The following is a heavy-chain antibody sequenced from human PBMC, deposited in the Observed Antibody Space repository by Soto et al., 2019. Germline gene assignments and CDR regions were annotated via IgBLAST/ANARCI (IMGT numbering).Heavy chain of an antibody. CDR3: ATPHLRGRHYDFRSPPTASLYHYGLGV. CDR1: RGTFNTSP. D-gene: IGHD3-3*01. J-gene: IGHJ6*02. Sequence: QVQLAQSGAEVKKPGSSVRVSCQTSRGTFNTSPISWMRQAPGQGLEWLGDILPVFGMVNYAQQFQDRLKLTADESTTRVCMEVSRLTPEDTAVYFCATPHLRGRHYDFRSPPTASLYHYGLGVWGQGTTVIVSS. V-gene: IGHV1-69*01. CDR2: ILPVFGMV.